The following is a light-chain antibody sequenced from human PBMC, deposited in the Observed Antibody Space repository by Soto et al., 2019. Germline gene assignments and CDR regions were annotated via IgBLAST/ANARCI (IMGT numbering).Light chain of an antibody. CDR1: QDIVTY. Sequence: IHMTQSPSTVSASVGDSVSISCRASQDIVTYLAWYHQKPGKAPKLLIFDASTLHSGVSPRFRGSGSGSDFSLTITRLEPEDFAVYSCQQYGRSPFTFGPGTKVDIK. CDR2: DAS. J-gene: IGKJ3*01. CDR3: QQYGRSPFT. V-gene: IGKV1-5*01.